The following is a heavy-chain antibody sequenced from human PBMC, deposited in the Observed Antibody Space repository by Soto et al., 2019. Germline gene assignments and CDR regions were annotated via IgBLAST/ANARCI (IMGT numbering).Heavy chain of an antibody. CDR3: ARRSEIHYYVSSGDDAFDI. CDR1: GGTFSSYA. Sequence: SVKVSCKASGGTFSSYAISWVRQAPGQGLEWMGGIIPIFGTANYAQKFQGRVTITADESTSTAYMELSSLRSEDTAVYYCARRSEIHYYVSSGDDAFDIWGQGTMVTVSS. J-gene: IGHJ3*02. D-gene: IGHD3-22*01. V-gene: IGHV1-69*13. CDR2: IIPIFGTA.